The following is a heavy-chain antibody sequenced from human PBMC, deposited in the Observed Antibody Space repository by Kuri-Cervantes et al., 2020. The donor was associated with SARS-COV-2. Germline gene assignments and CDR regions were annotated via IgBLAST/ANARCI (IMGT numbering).Heavy chain of an antibody. CDR2: IYHSGST. CDR1: GYSISSGYY. J-gene: IGHJ3*02. Sequence: SETLSLTCAVSGYSISSGYYWGWIRQPPGKGLEWIGSIYHSGSTYYNPSLKSRVTISVDTSKNQFSLKLSSVTAADTAVYYCARRDWGSGGNDAFDIWGQGTMVTVSS. CDR3: ARRDWGSGGNDAFDI. V-gene: IGHV4-38-2*01. D-gene: IGHD4-23*01.